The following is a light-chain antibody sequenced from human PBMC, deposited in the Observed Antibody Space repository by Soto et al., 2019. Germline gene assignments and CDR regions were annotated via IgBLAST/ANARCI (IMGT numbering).Light chain of an antibody. CDR3: QQCYNPPWT. J-gene: IGKJ1*01. V-gene: IGKV1-39*01. Sequence: DIQMTQSPSSLSASVGDSVTITCRASQFINRYVSWYQQKPGKVPKLLIYSASSLQSGVPSRFSGSRSGTNFTLTISSLQPEDFATYYCQQCYNPPWTFGLGTTVEVK. CDR2: SAS. CDR1: QFINRY.